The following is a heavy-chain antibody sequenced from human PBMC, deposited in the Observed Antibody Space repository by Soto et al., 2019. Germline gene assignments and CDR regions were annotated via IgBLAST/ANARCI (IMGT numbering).Heavy chain of an antibody. V-gene: IGHV4-31*03. Sequence: TSETLSLTCTVSCGSISSGGYYWSWIRQHPGKGLEWIGYIYYSGSTYYNPSLKSRVTISVDTSKNQFSLKLSSVTAADTAVYYCARGMNVDTDFFAYWGQGTLVTVSS. J-gene: IGHJ4*02. CDR3: ARGMNVDTDFFAY. CDR2: IYYSGST. CDR1: CGSISSGGYY. D-gene: IGHD5-18*01.